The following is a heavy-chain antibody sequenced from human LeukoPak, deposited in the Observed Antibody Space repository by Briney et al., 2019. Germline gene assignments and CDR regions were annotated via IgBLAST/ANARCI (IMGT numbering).Heavy chain of an antibody. D-gene: IGHD3-22*01. CDR1: GGSISSSSYY. J-gene: IGHJ5*02. CDR3: ARQFYYYDSSGYYYWFDP. Sequence: SETLSLTCTVSGGSISSSSYYWGWIRQPPGKGLEWIGSIYYSGSTYYNPSLKSRVTISVDTSKNQFSLKLSSVTAADTAVYYCARQFYYYDSSGYYYWFDPWGQGTLVTVSS. V-gene: IGHV4-39*01. CDR2: IYYSGST.